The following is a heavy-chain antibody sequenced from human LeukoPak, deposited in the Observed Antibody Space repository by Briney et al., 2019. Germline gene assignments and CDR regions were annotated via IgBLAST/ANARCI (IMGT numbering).Heavy chain of an antibody. Sequence: GGSLRLSCAASGFTFSSYWMSWVRQAPGKGLEWVANIKQDGSEKYYADSVKGRFTISRDNSKNTLYLQMNSLRAEDTAVYYCAKDYKAGLDYWGQGTLVTVSS. V-gene: IGHV3-7*01. CDR3: AKDYKAGLDY. D-gene: IGHD6-19*01. CDR1: GFTFSSYW. CDR2: IKQDGSEK. J-gene: IGHJ4*02.